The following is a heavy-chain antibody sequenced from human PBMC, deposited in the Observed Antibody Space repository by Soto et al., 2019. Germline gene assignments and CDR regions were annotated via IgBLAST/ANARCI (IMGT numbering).Heavy chain of an antibody. CDR1: GGTFSSYT. D-gene: IGHD2-2*01. CDR2: IIPILGIA. V-gene: IGHV1-69*04. Sequence: ASVKVSCKASGGTFSSYTISWVRQAPGQGLEWMGRIIPILGIANYAQKFQGRVTITADKSTSTAYMELSSLRSEDTAVYYCARDPCSSTSCYAPFDYWGQGTLVTVSS. CDR3: ARDPCSSTSCYAPFDY. J-gene: IGHJ4*02.